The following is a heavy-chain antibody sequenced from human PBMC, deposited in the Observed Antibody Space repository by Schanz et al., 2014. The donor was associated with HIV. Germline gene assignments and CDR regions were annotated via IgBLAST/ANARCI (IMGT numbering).Heavy chain of an antibody. V-gene: IGHV3-48*02. CDR2: ISSSSSTI. CDR3: ARTAPTKYYYDSSGVRGAFDI. D-gene: IGHD3-22*01. Sequence: EVQLVESGGCLVKPGGSLRVSCAASGFTFSHTWMSWVRQAPGKGLEWVSYISSSSSTIYYADSVKGRFTISRDNAKNSLYLQMNSLRDEDTAVYYCARTAPTKYYYDSSGVRGAFDIWGQGTMVTVSS. J-gene: IGHJ3*02. CDR1: GFTFSHTW.